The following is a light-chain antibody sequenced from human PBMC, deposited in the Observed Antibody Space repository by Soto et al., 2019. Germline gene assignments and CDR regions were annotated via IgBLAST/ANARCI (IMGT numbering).Light chain of an antibody. CDR2: DPS. V-gene: IGKV3-15*01. Sequence: EIVMTQSPANLSVSPGELATLSCRASQSVNRNLACYRQKPGQSPRILISDPSTRATGVPARFSGSGSGTEFTRTISSLQSADSGIYYCHQYTFWPPLTFGGGTKVEIK. J-gene: IGKJ4*01. CDR3: HQYTFWPPLT. CDR1: QSVNRN.